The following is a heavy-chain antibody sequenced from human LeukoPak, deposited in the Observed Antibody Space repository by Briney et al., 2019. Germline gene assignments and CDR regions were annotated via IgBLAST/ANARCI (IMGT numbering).Heavy chain of an antibody. CDR2: ISDDGVKK. J-gene: IGHJ4*02. V-gene: IGHV3-30-3*01. CDR3: ARVWETQYYFDH. Sequence: SGGSLRLSCVASRFTFSSYYMYWVRQAPGKGLEWVAFISDDGVKKYYADSVKGRFSISRDNYKKTLYLQLDSLRTEDTAVYYCARVWETQYYFDHWGRGTLVTVSP. D-gene: IGHD1-26*01. CDR1: RFTFSSYY.